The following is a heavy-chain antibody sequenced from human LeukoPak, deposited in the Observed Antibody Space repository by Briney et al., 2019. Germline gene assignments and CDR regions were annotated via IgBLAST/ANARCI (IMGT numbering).Heavy chain of an antibody. CDR3: ASNYDFWSNYFGYMDA. CDR2: ISSSSSYI. CDR1: GFTISSYS. D-gene: IGHD3-3*01. Sequence: GGSLRLSCAASGFTISSYSMNWVRQAPGKGLEWVSFISSSSSYIYYADTVKGRFTISRDDARNSLYLQMNSLGAEDTAVYYCASNYDFWSNYFGYMDAWGKGTTVTVSS. V-gene: IGHV3-21*01. J-gene: IGHJ6*03.